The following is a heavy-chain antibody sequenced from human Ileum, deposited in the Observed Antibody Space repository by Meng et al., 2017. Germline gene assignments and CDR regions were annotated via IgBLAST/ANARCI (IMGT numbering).Heavy chain of an antibody. J-gene: IGHJ5*02. D-gene: IGHD2-15*01. V-gene: IGHV1-69*10. CDR1: GGAFSSSA. CDR2: IIPILNAS. Sequence: QVQLVQSGAEVKYPGSSVTVSCKASGGAFSSSAIGWLRQAPGRGLEWMGGIIPILNASTYAQNFKGRVTLSADMATTTVYMELSSLTSDDTAVYFCARDCSGGGCFDPWGQGTRVTVAS. CDR3: ARDCSGGGCFDP.